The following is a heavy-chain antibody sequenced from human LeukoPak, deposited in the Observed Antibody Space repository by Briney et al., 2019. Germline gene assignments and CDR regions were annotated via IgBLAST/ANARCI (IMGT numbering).Heavy chain of an antibody. CDR2: INRSGST. D-gene: IGHD3-10*01. V-gene: IGHV4-34*01. CDR1: GGSFSGYY. CDR3: ARGLKAIYYDAFDI. J-gene: IGHJ3*02. Sequence: SETLSLTCAVYGGSFSGYYWSWIRQPPGKGLEWIGEINRSGSTNYNPSLKSRVTISVDTSKNQFSLKLSSVTAADTAVYYCARGLKAIYYDAFDIWGQGTMVTVSS.